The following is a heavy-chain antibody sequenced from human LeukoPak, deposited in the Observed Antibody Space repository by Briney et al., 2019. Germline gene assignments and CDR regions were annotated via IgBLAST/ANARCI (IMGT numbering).Heavy chain of an antibody. J-gene: IGHJ5*02. V-gene: IGHV1-2*02. CDR3: ARAPLYAYQLPHKADT. D-gene: IGHD2-2*01. CDR2: INPNSGGT. Sequence: ASVKVSCKASGYTFTGYYMHWVRQAPGQGLEWMGWINPNSGGTNYAQKFQGRVTMTRDTSISTGYMELSRLRSDDTAVYYCARAPLYAYQLPHKADTWGQGTLVTASP. CDR1: GYTFTGYY.